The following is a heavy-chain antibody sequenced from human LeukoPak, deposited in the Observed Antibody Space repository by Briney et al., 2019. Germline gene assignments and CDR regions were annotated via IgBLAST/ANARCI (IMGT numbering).Heavy chain of an antibody. J-gene: IGHJ4*02. V-gene: IGHV3-21*01. CDR3: AREVYSSGSYDY. CDR1: GFTFSSYS. D-gene: IGHD3-22*01. Sequence: GGSLILSCAASGFTFSSYSMNWVRQAPGKGLEWVSSISSSSSYIYYADSVKGRFTISRDNAKNSLYLQMNSLRAEDTAVYYCAREVYSSGSYDYWGQGTLVTVSS. CDR2: ISSSSSYI.